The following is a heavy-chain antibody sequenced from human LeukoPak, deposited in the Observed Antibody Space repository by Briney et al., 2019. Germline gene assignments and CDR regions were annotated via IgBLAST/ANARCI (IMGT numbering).Heavy chain of an antibody. J-gene: IGHJ4*02. Sequence: GGSLRLSCAASGFTFSDYYMSWIRQAPGKGLEWVSYISSSGSTIYYADSVKGRFTISRDNAKNSLYLQMNSLRAEDTAVYYCARAYYVWGSYRHFDYWGQGTLVTVSS. CDR2: ISSSGSTI. V-gene: IGHV3-11*01. CDR1: GFTFSDYY. CDR3: ARAYYVWGSYRHFDY. D-gene: IGHD3-16*02.